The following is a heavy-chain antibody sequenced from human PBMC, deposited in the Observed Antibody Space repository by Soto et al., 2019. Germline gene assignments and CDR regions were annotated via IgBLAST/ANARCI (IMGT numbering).Heavy chain of an antibody. J-gene: IGHJ6*01. CDR3: AKEGAAAGTLPYYYYGMDV. CDR1: GFTFSSYG. V-gene: IGHV3-30*18. CDR2: ISYDGSNK. Sequence: QVQLVESGGGVVQPGRSLRLSCAASGFTFSSYGMHWVRQAPGKGLEWVAVISYDGSNKYYADSVKGRFTISRDNSKNTLYLQMNSLRAEDTAVYYCAKEGAAAGTLPYYYYGMDVW. D-gene: IGHD6-13*01.